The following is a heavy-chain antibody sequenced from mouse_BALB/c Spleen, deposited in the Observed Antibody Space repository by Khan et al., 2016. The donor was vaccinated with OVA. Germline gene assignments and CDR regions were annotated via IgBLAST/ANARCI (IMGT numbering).Heavy chain of an antibody. V-gene: IGHV2-6-4*01. CDR1: GFSLSRYN. J-gene: IGHJ4*01. Sequence: QVQLQQSGPGLVAPSQSLSITCTVSGFSLSRYNIHWVRQPPGKGLAWLGMIWGGGGTDYNSTLKSSLSISKDNSKRQVFLKVNSLQTDDTAMYYCAIAYYRYDGYYAMDYWGQGTSVTVSS. CDR3: AIAYYRYDGYYAMDY. D-gene: IGHD2-14*01. CDR2: IWGGGGT.